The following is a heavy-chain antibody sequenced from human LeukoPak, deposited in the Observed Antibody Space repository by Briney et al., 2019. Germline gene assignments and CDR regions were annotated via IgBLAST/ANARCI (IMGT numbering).Heavy chain of an antibody. J-gene: IGHJ4*02. CDR2: IYYSGST. V-gene: IGHV4-39*01. CDR1: GFTFSSYA. Sequence: GSLRLSCAASGFTFSSYAMSWVRQAPGKGLEWIGSIYYSGSTYYNPSLKSRVTISVDTSKNQFSLKLNSVTATDTAVYYCARHYGPWGLRTLVTVSS. D-gene: IGHD3-10*01. CDR3: ARHYGP.